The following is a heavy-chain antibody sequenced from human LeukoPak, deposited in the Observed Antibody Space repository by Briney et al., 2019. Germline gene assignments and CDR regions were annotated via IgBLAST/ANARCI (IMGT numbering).Heavy chain of an antibody. CDR3: ARDRQLHYFDY. CDR1: GFTFSSYG. Sequence: PGRSLRLSCAASGFTFSSYGMHWVRQAPGKGLEWVAVIWYDGSNKYYADSVKGRFTISRDSSKNTLYLQMNSLRAEDTGVYYCARDRQLHYFDYWGQGTLVTVSS. D-gene: IGHD2-2*01. CDR2: IWYDGSNK. V-gene: IGHV3-33*01. J-gene: IGHJ4*02.